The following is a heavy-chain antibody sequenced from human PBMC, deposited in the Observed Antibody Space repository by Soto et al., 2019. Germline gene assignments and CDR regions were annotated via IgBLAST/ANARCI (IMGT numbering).Heavy chain of an antibody. CDR2: INAGNGNT. CDR1: GYTFTSYA. D-gene: IGHD5-12*01. Sequence: ASVKVSCKASGYTFTSYAMHWVRQAPGQRLEWMGWINAGNGNTKYSQKFQGRVTITRDTSASTAYMELSSLRSEDTAVYYCARDQWLLHGGVDYWGQGTLVTVSS. V-gene: IGHV1-3*01. J-gene: IGHJ4*02. CDR3: ARDQWLLHGGVDY.